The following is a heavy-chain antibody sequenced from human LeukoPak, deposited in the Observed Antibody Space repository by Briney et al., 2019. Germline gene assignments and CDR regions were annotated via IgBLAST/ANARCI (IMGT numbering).Heavy chain of an antibody. D-gene: IGHD4-11*01. CDR2: IIPILGIA. V-gene: IGHV1-69*04. CDR1: GGTFSSYA. J-gene: IGHJ4*02. CDR3: ASIGDDYSNYDIDY. Sequence: SVKVSCKASGGTFSSYAISWVRPAPGQGLEWMGRIIPILGIANYAQKFQGRVTITADKSTSTAYMELSSLRSEDTAVYYCASIGDDYSNYDIDYWGQGTLVTVSS.